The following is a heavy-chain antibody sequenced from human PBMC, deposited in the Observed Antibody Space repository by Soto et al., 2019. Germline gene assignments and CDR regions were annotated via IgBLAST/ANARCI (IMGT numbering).Heavy chain of an antibody. CDR3: AKLYCSGGSCYSEGYYYYYYMDV. V-gene: IGHV3-23*01. J-gene: IGHJ6*03. Sequence: GGSLRLSCAASGFTFSSYAMSWVRQAPGKGLEWVSAISGSGGSTYYADSVKGRFTISRDNSKNTLYLQMNSLRAEDTAVYYCAKLYCSGGSCYSEGYYYYYYMDVWGKGTTVTVSS. CDR1: GFTFSSYA. CDR2: ISGSGGST. D-gene: IGHD2-15*01.